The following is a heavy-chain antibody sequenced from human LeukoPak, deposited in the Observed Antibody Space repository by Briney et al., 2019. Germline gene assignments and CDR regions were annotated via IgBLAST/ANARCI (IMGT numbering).Heavy chain of an antibody. J-gene: IGHJ4*02. Sequence: GGTLRLSCAASGFTFSSYGMSWVRQAPGKGLEWVSFIYSGGNTHYSDSVKGRFTISRDNSKNTLYLQMNSLRADDTAVYYCARRAGEYSHPYDYWGQGTLVTVSS. V-gene: IGHV3-23*05. CDR3: ARRAGEYSHPYDY. CDR2: IYSGGNT. CDR1: GFTFSSYG. D-gene: IGHD4-17*01.